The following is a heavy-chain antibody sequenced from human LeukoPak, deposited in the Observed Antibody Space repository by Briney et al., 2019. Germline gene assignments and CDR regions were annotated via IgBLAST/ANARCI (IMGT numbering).Heavy chain of an antibody. V-gene: IGHV4-59*12. CDR1: GGSISSYY. CDR3: ASFYGSGRAYYFDY. J-gene: IGHJ4*02. D-gene: IGHD3-10*01. Sequence: SETLSLTCTVSGGSISSYYWSWIRQPPGKGLEWIGYIYHSGSTYYNPSLKSRVTISVDRSKNQFSLKLSSVTAADTAVYYCASFYGSGRAYYFDYWGQGTLVTVSS. CDR2: IYHSGST.